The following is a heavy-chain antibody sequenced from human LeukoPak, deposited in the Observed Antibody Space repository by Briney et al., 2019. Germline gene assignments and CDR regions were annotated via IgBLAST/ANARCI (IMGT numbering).Heavy chain of an antibody. CDR1: GYTFTGYY. CDR3: ARGRPWELGYSYYYMDV. D-gene: IGHD1-26*01. Sequence: ASVKVSCKASGYTFTGYYIHWVRQAPGQGLEWMGWINPNSGGTNYAQKFQGRVTMTRDTSISTAYMDLSRLRSDDTALYFCARGRPWELGYSYYYMDVWGKGTTITVSS. J-gene: IGHJ6*03. V-gene: IGHV1-2*02. CDR2: INPNSGGT.